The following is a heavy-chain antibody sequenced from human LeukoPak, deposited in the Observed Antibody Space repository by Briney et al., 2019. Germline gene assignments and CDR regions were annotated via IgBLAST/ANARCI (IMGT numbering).Heavy chain of an antibody. V-gene: IGHV4-34*01. CDR3: ARIHCSSTSCSFDP. D-gene: IGHD2-2*01. CDR2: INHSGST. Sequence: PSETLSLTCAVYGGSFSGYYWSWIRQPPGKGLEWIGEINHSGSTNYNPSLKSRVTISVDTSKNQFSLKLTSVTAADTAVYYCARIHCSSTSCSFDPWGQGTLVTVSS. CDR1: GGSFSGYY. J-gene: IGHJ5*02.